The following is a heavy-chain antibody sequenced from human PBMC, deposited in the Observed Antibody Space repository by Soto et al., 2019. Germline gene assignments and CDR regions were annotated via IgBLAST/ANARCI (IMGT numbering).Heavy chain of an antibody. J-gene: IGHJ5*02. D-gene: IGHD6-6*01. CDR2: ISAYNGNT. CDR1: GYTFTSYG. Sequence: VQLLESGAEVKKPGASVKVSCKASGYTFTSYGISWVRQAPGQGLEWMGWISAYNGNTNYAQKLQGRVTMTTDTSTSTAYMELRSLRSDDTAVYYCAREKYSSSADRGVWFDPWGQGTLVTVSS. CDR3: AREKYSSSADRGVWFDP. V-gene: IGHV1-18*04.